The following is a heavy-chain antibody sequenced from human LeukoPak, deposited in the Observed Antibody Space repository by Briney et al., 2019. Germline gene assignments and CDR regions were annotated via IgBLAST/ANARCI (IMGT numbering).Heavy chain of an antibody. Sequence: SETLSLTCTVSGGSISSSSYYWGWIRQPPGKGLEWIGSIYYSGSTYYNPSLKSRVTISVDTSKNQFSLKLSSVTAADTAVYYCARGSVAGGQKDTRGDYFDYWGQGTLVTVSS. D-gene: IGHD5-18*01. CDR3: ARGSVAGGQKDTRGDYFDY. V-gene: IGHV4-39*07. CDR2: IYYSGST. CDR1: GGSISSSSYY. J-gene: IGHJ4*02.